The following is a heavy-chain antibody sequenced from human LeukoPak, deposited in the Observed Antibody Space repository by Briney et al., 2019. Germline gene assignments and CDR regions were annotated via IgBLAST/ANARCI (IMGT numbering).Heavy chain of an antibody. V-gene: IGHV3-7*01. Sequence: GGSLRLSCAASGFSFSTYWMSWVRQTPGKGLEWVANIKEDGSKDYYVDSVKGRFTISRDNAKNSLYLQVNSLRVEDSAVYYCARDAGGYDSWGQGTLVTVSS. CDR2: IKEDGSKD. D-gene: IGHD5-12*01. CDR1: GFSFSTYW. CDR3: ARDAGGYDS. J-gene: IGHJ4*02.